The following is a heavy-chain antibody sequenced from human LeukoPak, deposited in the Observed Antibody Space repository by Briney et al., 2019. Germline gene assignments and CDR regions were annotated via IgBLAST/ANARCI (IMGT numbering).Heavy chain of an antibody. J-gene: IGHJ4*02. CDR3: VQRTMVTSVDD. D-gene: IGHD2-21*02. Sequence: YGPTLVKPTQTLTPTCTFSGFSLSTVSGAVGWVRQPPGKAPEWLTFISGDNDQRYSPSPNSRLTITKDTSKRPVVLRMTGMETVDTATYNRVQRTMVTSVDDWGQGNLFTVSS. V-gene: IGHV2-5*02. CDR2: ISGDNDQ. CDR1: GFSLSTVSGA.